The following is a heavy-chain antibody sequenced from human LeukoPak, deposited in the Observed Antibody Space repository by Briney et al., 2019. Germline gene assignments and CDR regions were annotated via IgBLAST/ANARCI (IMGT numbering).Heavy chain of an antibody. D-gene: IGHD5-12*01. Sequence: GGSLRLSCAASGFTFSSYAMHWVRQAPGKGLDYVSAINDYGGRTYYAKSVKGRFTISRDNSKNTLYLQMGSLRAKDMAVYYRARNGYELGLDYWGQGTLVTVSS. V-gene: IGHV3-64*01. CDR1: GFTFSSYA. CDR2: INDYGGRT. J-gene: IGHJ4*02. CDR3: ARNGYELGLDY.